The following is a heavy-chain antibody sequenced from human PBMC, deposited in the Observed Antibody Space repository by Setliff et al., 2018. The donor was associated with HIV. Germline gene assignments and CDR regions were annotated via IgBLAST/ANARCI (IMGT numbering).Heavy chain of an antibody. CDR3: ARAPIYCGGDCYLFDY. Sequence: SVKVSCKASGYTFFEYYMFWLRQAPGQGLEWMGWINPYNGATKSAHKFQGRVTVARDTSITTTYMELTRLTSDDTAIYYCARAPIYCGGDCYLFDYWGQGTLVTVSS. CDR2: INPYNGAT. D-gene: IGHD2-21*02. J-gene: IGHJ4*02. CDR1: GYTFFEYY. V-gene: IGHV1-2*02.